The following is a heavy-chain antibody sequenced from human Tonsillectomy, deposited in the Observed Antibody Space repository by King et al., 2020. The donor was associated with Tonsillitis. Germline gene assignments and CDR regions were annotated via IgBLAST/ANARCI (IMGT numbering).Heavy chain of an antibody. D-gene: IGHD6-19*01. CDR3: AKGGHSSGWYYFDY. Sequence: VQLVESGGGLVQPGGSLRLSCAASGFTFSSYAMSWVRQAPGKGLEWVSGISNSGGNTYYADSVKGRFTISRDNSKNTLYLQMNSLRAGDTAEYYCAKGGHSSGWYYFDYWGQGTLVTVSS. J-gene: IGHJ4*02. CDR2: ISNSGGNT. CDR1: GFTFSSYA. V-gene: IGHV3-23*04.